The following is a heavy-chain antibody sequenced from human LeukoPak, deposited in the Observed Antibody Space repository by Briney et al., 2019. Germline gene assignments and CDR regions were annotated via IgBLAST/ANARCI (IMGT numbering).Heavy chain of an antibody. CDR2: ISSSSSYI. CDR3: ARGPDSGSKGAFDY. V-gene: IGHV3-21*01. J-gene: IGHJ4*02. CDR1: GFTFSSYS. Sequence: GGSLRLSCAASGFTFSSYSMNWVRQAPGKGLEWVSSISSSSSYIYYADSVKGRFTISRDNAKNSLYLQMNSLRAEDTAVYYCARGPDSGSKGAFDYWGQGTLVTVSS. D-gene: IGHD3-10*01.